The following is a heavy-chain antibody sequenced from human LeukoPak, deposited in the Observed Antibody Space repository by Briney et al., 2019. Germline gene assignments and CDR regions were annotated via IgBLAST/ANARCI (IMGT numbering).Heavy chain of an antibody. CDR3: ARALREYVYFDF. CDR2: ISSSGSTI. CDR1: GFTFSDYY. Sequence: GGSLRLSRAASGFTFSDYYMSWLRQAPGQGLECISYISSSGSTIYYADTVKGRFTISRDNAKNSLYLQMNSLRAEDTAVYYCARALREYVYFDFWGQGTLVTVSS. V-gene: IGHV3-11*04. J-gene: IGHJ4*02. D-gene: IGHD3-10*01.